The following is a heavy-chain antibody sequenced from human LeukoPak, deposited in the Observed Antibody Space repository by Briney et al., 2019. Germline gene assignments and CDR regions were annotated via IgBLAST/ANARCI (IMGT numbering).Heavy chain of an antibody. J-gene: IGHJ4*02. CDR2: IRSKANSYAT. Sequence: GGSLRLSCAASGFTFSGSAMHWVRQASGKGLEWVGRIRSKANSYATAYAASVKGRFTISRDDSKNTAYLQMNSLKTEDTAVYYCTRPHNDNDYWGQGTLVTVSS. CDR3: TRPHNDNDY. D-gene: IGHD3-9*01. CDR1: GFTFSGSA. V-gene: IGHV3-73*01.